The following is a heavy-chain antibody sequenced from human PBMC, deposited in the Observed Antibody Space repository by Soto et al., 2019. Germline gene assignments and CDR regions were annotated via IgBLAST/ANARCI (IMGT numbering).Heavy chain of an antibody. D-gene: IGHD6-13*01. Sequence: RASVKVSCKASGYTFTSYGISWVRQAPGQGLEWMGWISAYNGNTNYAQKLQGRVTMTTDTSTSTAYMELRSLRSDDTAVYYCARNFIAAAVNWFDPWGQGTLVTVSS. CDR1: GYTFTSYG. CDR3: ARNFIAAAVNWFDP. CDR2: ISAYNGNT. J-gene: IGHJ5*02. V-gene: IGHV1-18*01.